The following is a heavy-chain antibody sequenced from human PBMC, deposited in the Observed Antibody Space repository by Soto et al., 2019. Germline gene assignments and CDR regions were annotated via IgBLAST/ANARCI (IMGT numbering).Heavy chain of an antibody. CDR2: IYWHDDK. Sequence: SGPTLVNPPDTLTLTCTVSGFSLSNARMGVSWLRQPPGKALEWLALIYWHDDKRYSPSLKSRLSITKDTSKNQVVLTMTDMDPVDTATYYCAHRGGATVGLYYFDYWGQGALVTVSS. V-gene: IGHV2-5*01. CDR3: AHRGGATVGLYYFDY. CDR1: GFSLSNARMG. J-gene: IGHJ4*02. D-gene: IGHD3-16*01.